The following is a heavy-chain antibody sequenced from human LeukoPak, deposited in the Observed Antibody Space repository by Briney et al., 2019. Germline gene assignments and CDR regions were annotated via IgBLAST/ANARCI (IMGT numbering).Heavy chain of an antibody. D-gene: IGHD2-2*01. CDR2: INPSGGST. V-gene: IGHV1-46*01. Sequence: ASVKVSCKASGYSFTTYYIHWGRQAPGQGLEWMGVINPSGGSTSFAQKFQARLTMTRDTYTSTVYMELSGLSSEDTAVYYCAREIVVVPSAMGFDPWGQGTLVTVSS. CDR3: AREIVVVPSAMGFDP. J-gene: IGHJ5*02. CDR1: GYSFTTYY.